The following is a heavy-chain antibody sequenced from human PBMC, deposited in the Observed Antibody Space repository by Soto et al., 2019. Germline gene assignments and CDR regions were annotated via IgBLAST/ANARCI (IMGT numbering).Heavy chain of an antibody. Sequence: PSATLSLPCTVSGDSISTFYWGWMRQSPGKELEWIGYVYYTGSTNYNPSLKSRVTISVDRSKNQFSLKLTSANAADTAVYYCARGRTVTNYPAHRSAYFYLLDYWGQGTQVTVSS. CDR2: VYYTGST. D-gene: IGHD3-22*01. J-gene: IGHJ4*02. V-gene: IGHV4-59*01. CDR1: GDSISTFY. CDR3: ARGRTVTNYPAHRSAYFYLLDY.